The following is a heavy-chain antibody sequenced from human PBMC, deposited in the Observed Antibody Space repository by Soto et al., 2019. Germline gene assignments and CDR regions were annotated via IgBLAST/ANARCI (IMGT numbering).Heavy chain of an antibody. Sequence: QLQLQESGPGLVKPSETLSLTCTVSGGSISSSSYYWGWIRQPPGKGLEWIGSIYYSVSTYYNPSLKSRVTISVDTSKNKFSLKLSSVTAADTAVYYCARQNIGSSWPFDYWGQGTLVTVSS. J-gene: IGHJ4*02. V-gene: IGHV4-39*01. CDR1: GGSISSSSYY. CDR3: ARQNIGSSWPFDY. D-gene: IGHD6-13*01. CDR2: IYYSVST.